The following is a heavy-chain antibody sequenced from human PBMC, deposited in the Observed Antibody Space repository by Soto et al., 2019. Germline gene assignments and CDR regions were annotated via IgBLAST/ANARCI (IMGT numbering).Heavy chain of an antibody. CDR2: IYYSGST. D-gene: IGHD5-12*01. Sequence: SETLSLTCTVSGGSISSYYWSWVRQPPGKGLEWIGYIYYSGSTNYNPSLKSRVTISVDTSKNQFSLKLSSVTAADTAVYYCAGYSCYDSKYYYYYMDVWGKATTVTGSS. CDR3: AGYSCYDSKYYYYYMDV. CDR1: GGSISSYY. J-gene: IGHJ6*03. V-gene: IGHV4-59*01.